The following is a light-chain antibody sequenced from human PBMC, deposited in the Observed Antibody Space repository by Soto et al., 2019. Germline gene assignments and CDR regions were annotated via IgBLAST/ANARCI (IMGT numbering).Light chain of an antibody. Sequence: EIVMTQSPATLSVSPGETATLSCRASQSVAGNLAWYQQKPGQAPRLLIYDASNRATGIPARFSGSGSGTDFTLTISSLQPDDFATYYCQHYNSYSEAFGQGTKVDIK. V-gene: IGKV3D-15*01. CDR3: QHYNSYSEA. CDR2: DAS. CDR1: QSVAGN. J-gene: IGKJ1*01.